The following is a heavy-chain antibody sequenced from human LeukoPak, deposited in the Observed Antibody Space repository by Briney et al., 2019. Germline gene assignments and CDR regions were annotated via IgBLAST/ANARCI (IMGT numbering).Heavy chain of an antibody. CDR2: ISSTGSSI. CDR3: ARCRGGSCYSSGYFDS. CDR1: GFTFRSYS. Sequence: PGGSLRLSCADSGFTFRSYSMNWVRQAPGKGREWVSSISSTGSSIYYADSVKGRFTISRDNAKNSLFLQMDSLRAEDTAVFYCARCRGGSCYSSGYFDSWGQGTLVTVSS. V-gene: IGHV3-21*01. J-gene: IGHJ4*02. D-gene: IGHD2-15*01.